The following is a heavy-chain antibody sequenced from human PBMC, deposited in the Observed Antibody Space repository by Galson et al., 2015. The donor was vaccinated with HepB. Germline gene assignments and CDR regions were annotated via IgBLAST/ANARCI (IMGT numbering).Heavy chain of an antibody. CDR3: LGDIVVVTAIHRGAFDI. V-gene: IGHV3-30*02. CDR2: IRYDGSNK. J-gene: IGHJ3*02. CDR1: GFTFSSYG. D-gene: IGHD2-21*02. Sequence: SLRLSCAASGFTFSSYGMHWVRQAPGKGLEWVAFIRYDGSNKYYADSVKGRFTISRDNSKNTLYLQMNSLRAEDTAVYYCLGDIVVVTAIHRGAFDIWGQGTMVTVSS.